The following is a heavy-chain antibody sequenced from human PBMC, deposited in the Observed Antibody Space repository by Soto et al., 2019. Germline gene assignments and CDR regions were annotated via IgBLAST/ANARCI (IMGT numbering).Heavy chain of an antibody. CDR1: GGSISSYY. D-gene: IGHD3-16*01. V-gene: IGHV4-59*01. CDR3: AGGGVDFDY. J-gene: IGHJ4*02. CDR2: IYYSGST. Sequence: QVQLQESGPGLVKPSETLSLTCTVSGGSISSYYWSWIRQPPGKGLEWIGYIYYSGSTNYNPSLKSRVTLSVNTSKDQFPLKLSSVTAADTAVYYWAGGGVDFDYWGQGTLVTVSS.